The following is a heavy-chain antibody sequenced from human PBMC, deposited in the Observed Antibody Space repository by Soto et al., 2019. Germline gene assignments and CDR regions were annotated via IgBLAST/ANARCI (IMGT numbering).Heavy chain of an antibody. V-gene: IGHV4-39*02. J-gene: IGHJ4*02. CDR3: ARDRITKYGTGHLYYFEY. CDR1: RGSLTNSSYY. D-gene: IGHD3-3*01. CDR2: ISYSRTI. Sequence: RTCTLARGSLTNSSYYWRWICQPPGKRLEWMGSISYSRTIYNNPSLKSRVTISVDTSKHQFSLKLSAVPAADTAVYYCARDRITKYGTGHLYYFEYWGRGALVTVSS.